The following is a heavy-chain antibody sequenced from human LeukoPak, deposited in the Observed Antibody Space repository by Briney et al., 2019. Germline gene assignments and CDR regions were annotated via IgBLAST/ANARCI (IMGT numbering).Heavy chain of an antibody. D-gene: IGHD3-22*01. J-gene: IGHJ4*02. V-gene: IGHV4-31*03. CDR3: ARLNPKNYYDSSGYYCDY. CDR2: IYYSGST. CDR1: GGSISSGGYY. Sequence: PSQTLSLTCTVSGGSISSGGYYWSWIRQHPGKGLEWIGYIYYSGSTYYNPFLKSRVTISVDTSKNQFSLKLSSVTAADTAVYYCARLNPKNYYDSSGYYCDYWGQGTLVTVSS.